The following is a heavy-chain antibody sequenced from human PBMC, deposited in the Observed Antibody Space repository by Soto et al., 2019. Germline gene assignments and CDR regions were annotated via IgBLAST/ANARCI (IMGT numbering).Heavy chain of an antibody. V-gene: IGHV4-28*01. J-gene: IGHJ4*02. CDR3: ARRDIQGPIDY. CDR2: IYYSGTT. CDR1: GYSISSSNW. Sequence: SETLSLTCAVSGYSISSSNWWGWIRQPPGKGLEWIGYIYYSGTTYYNPPLKSRVTMSVDTSKNQFSLKLTSVTAVDTAVYYCARRDIQGPIDYWGQGTLVTVSS.